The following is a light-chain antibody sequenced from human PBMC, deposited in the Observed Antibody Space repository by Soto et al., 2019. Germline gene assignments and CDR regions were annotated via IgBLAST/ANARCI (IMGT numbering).Light chain of an antibody. J-gene: IGKJ5*01. CDR1: QSVSSSY. CDR2: GAS. Sequence: EIVLTQSPGTLSLSSGERATLSCRASQSVSSSYLAWYQQKPGQAPRLLIYGASSRAPGIPDRFSGSGSGTDFTLTISRLEPEDFAVYYCQQYGSSPPITFGQGTRLEIK. V-gene: IGKV3-20*01. CDR3: QQYGSSPPIT.